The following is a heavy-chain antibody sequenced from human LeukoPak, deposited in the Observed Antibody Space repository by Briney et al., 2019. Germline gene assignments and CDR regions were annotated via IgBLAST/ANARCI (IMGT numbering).Heavy chain of an antibody. D-gene: IGHD5-24*01. CDR2: IYSGGST. V-gene: IGHV3-66*01. CDR3: ARDLGSSRDGYNFDYYYYGMDV. CDR1: GLTVSSNY. Sequence: GGSLRLSCAASGLTVSSNYMSWVRQAPGKGLEWVSVIYSGGSTYYADSVKGRFTISRDNSKNTLYLQMNSLRAEDTAVYYCARDLGSSRDGYNFDYYYYGMDVWGQGTTVTVSS. J-gene: IGHJ6*02.